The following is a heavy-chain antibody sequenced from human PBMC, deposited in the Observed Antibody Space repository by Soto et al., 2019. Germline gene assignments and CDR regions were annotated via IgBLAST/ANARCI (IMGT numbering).Heavy chain of an antibody. J-gene: IGHJ6*02. CDR1: GFIFGKFV. CDR3: TKASSDRNHMEV. Sequence: LRLSCAASGFIFGKFVMRWVRQTPGKGLEWVSTITETGGDTYYTDSVKGRFTISRDNSKNTLYLQMTSLRAEDTALYYCTKASSDRNHMEVWGPGTTVTVSS. CDR2: ITETGGDT. V-gene: IGHV3-23*01.